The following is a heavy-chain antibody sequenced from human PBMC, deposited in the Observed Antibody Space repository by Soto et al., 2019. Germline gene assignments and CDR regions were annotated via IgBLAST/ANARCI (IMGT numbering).Heavy chain of an antibody. CDR2: ISSNGGST. CDR3: ARVSAPVYDILTGYPNPPSD. CDR1: GFTFSSYA. Sequence: GGSLRLSCAASGFTFSSYAMHWVRQAPGKGLEYVSAISSNGGSTYYANSVKGRFTISRDNSKNKLYLQMGSLRAEDMAVYYCARVSAPVYDILTGYPNPPSDWGQGTLVTVSS. J-gene: IGHJ4*02. V-gene: IGHV3-64*01. D-gene: IGHD3-9*01.